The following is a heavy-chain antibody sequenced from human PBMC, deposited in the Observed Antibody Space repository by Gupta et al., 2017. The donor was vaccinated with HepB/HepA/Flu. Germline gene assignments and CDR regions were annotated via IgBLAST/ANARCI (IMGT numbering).Heavy chain of an antibody. V-gene: IGHV3-30-3*01. Sequence: QVQLVQSGGGVVQPGRSLRLSCAASGFTFSSYAMHWVRQAPGKGLEWVAVISYDGSNKYYADSVKGRFTISRDNSKNTLYLQMNSLRAEDTAVYYCARDGLAAAATYYFDYWGQGTLVTVSS. CDR1: GFTFSSYA. CDR3: ARDGLAAAATYYFDY. D-gene: IGHD6-13*01. CDR2: ISYDGSNK. J-gene: IGHJ4*02.